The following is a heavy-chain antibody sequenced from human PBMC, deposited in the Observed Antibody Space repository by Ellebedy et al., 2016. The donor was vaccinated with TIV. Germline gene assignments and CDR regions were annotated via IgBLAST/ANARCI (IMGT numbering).Heavy chain of an antibody. J-gene: IGHJ4*02. V-gene: IGHV3-30*04. CDR1: GFTFISYA. CDR2: ISYDGSNK. D-gene: IGHD4-23*01. CDR3: ARDLVMTTGVTHSHGDY. Sequence: PGGSLRLSCAASGFTFISYAMHWVRQAPGKGLEWVAVISYDGSNKYYADSVKGRFTISRDNSKNTLYLQMNSLRAEDTAVYYCARDLVMTTGVTHSHGDYWGQGTLVTVSS.